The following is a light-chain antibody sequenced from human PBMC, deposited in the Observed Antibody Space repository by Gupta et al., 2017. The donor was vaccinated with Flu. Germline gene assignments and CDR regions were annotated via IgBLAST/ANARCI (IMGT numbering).Light chain of an antibody. V-gene: IGLV3-21*02. CDR1: NSGRIS. CDR2: DDS. Sequence: ARRTCGGNNSGRISGNWYHQKPGQAPARVVYDDSDRTAGSPERVSGSNSGNTATMTISRVEAGDEADEDCEVWDSRSDHQSLYVFGTGTKVTVL. J-gene: IGLJ1*01. CDR3: EVWDSRSDHQSLYV.